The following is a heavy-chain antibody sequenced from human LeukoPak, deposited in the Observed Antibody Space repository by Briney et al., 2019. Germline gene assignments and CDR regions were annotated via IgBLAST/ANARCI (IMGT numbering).Heavy chain of an antibody. CDR1: GFTFSSYW. J-gene: IGHJ4*02. CDR2: IKQDGSEK. D-gene: IGHD3-3*01. V-gene: IGHV3-7*03. CDR3: ARTGKYYDFWSGYYLLFDC. Sequence: GGSLRLSCAASGFTFSSYWMSWVRQAPGKGLEWVANIKQDGSEKYYVDSVKGRFTISRDNAKNSLYLQMNSLRAEDTAVYYCARTGKYYDFWSGYYLLFDCWGQETLVTVSS.